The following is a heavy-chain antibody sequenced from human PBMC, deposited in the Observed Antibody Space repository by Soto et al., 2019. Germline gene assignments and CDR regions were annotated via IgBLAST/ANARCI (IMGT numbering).Heavy chain of an antibody. CDR3: AGMPYTSGLRFDP. CDR1: GDSYSISTYS. Sequence: SETLSLTCTISGDSYSISTYSWSWIRQPPGKALEWVGFIYQSGVTSYNPSLKSRVSISLDRSNNQCSLKLRSVTAADTAVYYCAGMPYTSGLRFDPWGPGTLVTAPQ. CDR2: IYQSGVT. J-gene: IGHJ5*02. D-gene: IGHD6-19*01. V-gene: IGHV4-30-2*01.